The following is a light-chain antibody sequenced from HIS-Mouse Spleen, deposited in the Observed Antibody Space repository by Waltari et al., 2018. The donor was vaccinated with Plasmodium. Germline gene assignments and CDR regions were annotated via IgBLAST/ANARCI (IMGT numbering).Light chain of an antibody. CDR2: EDS. V-gene: IGLV3-10*01. Sequence: SYELTQPPSVSVSPGQTARITCSGDALPKKSAYLYQQKSGQAPVLVSYEDSKRPAGIPERFSGSSSGTMATLTISGAQVEDEADYYCYSTDSSGNHRVFGGGTKLTVL. CDR1: ALPKKS. CDR3: YSTDSSGNHRV. J-gene: IGLJ3*02.